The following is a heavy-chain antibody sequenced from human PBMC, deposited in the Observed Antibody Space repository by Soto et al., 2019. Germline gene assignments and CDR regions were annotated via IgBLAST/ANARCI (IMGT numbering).Heavy chain of an antibody. CDR3: AKLRFLEWLLFGDDY. CDR1: GFTFSSYA. CDR2: ISGSGGST. V-gene: IGHV3-23*01. J-gene: IGHJ4*02. Sequence: EVQLLESEGGLVQPGGSLRLSCAASGFTFSSYAMSWVRQAPGKGLEWVSAISGSGGSTYYADSVKGRFTISRDNSKNTLYLQMNSLRAEDTAVYYCAKLRFLEWLLFGDDYWGQGTLVTVSS. D-gene: IGHD3-3*01.